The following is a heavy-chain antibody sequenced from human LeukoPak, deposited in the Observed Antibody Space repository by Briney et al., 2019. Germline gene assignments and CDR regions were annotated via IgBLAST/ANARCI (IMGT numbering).Heavy chain of an antibody. V-gene: IGHV4-34*01. CDR2: INHSGST. CDR3: ARDPGRGYPTGYFDY. D-gene: IGHD5-12*01. CDR1: GGSFSGCY. Sequence: SETLSLTCAVYGGSFSGCYWSWIRQPPGKGLEWIGEINHSGSTNYNPSLKSRVTISVDTSKNQFSLKLSSVAAADTAVYYCARDPGRGYPTGYFDYWGQGTLVTVSS. J-gene: IGHJ4*02.